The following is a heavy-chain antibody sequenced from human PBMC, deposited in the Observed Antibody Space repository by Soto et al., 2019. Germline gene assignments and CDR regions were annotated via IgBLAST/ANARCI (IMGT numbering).Heavy chain of an antibody. Sequence: LRLSCAASGFTFSSYGMHWVRQAPCKGLEWVAVISYDGSNKYYADSVKGRFTISRDNSKNTLYLQMNSLRAEDTAVYYCAPTLYGGNSGVDYWGRGTLVTVSS. V-gene: IGHV3-30*03. CDR1: GFTFSSYG. CDR2: ISYDGSNK. D-gene: IGHD2-21*02. CDR3: APTLYGGNSGVDY. J-gene: IGHJ4*02.